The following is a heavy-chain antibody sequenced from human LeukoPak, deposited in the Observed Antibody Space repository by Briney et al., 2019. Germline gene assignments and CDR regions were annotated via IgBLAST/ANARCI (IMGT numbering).Heavy chain of an antibody. D-gene: IGHD6-13*01. V-gene: IGHV3-30*04. J-gene: IGHJ4*02. CDR1: GFTFSSYA. CDR3: ASGSSSQFDY. CDR2: ISYDGSNK. Sequence: GRSLGLSCAASGFTFSSYAMHWVRQAPGKGLEWVAVISYDGSNKYYADSVKGRFTISRDNSKNTLYLQMNSLRAEDTAVYYCASGSSSQFDYWGQGTLVTVSS.